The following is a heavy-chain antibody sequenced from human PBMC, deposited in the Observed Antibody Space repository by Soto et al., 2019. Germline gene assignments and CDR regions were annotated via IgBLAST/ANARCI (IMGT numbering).Heavy chain of an antibody. CDR2: IWSDENNK. D-gene: IGHD1-26*01. CDR1: GFTFSSYG. Sequence: PGGSLRLSCAASGFTFSSYGMHWVRQAPGKGLEWVAVIWSDENNKYYADSVKGRFTISRDNPKNTLSLQMNSLRAEDTAVYYCARGGSYLNQLEYWGQGTLVTVYS. V-gene: IGHV3-33*01. CDR3: ARGGSYLNQLEY. J-gene: IGHJ4*02.